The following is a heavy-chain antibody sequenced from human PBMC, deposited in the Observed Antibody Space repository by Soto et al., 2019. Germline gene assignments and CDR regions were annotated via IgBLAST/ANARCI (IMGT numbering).Heavy chain of an antibody. CDR3: ARGFQYWLPTFD. J-gene: IGHJ4*02. V-gene: IGHV4-4*02. CDR1: GASVVNGNW. CDR2: VSLAGRN. Sequence: QVQLQESGPGLVRPSGTLSLTCSVSGASVVNGNWWSWVRQSPGKGLEWIGEVSLAGRNHYNPSLQSRVTISLDKSKYLFSLILTSVTVADAAIYYCARGFQYWLPTFDWGRGTVVTVS. D-gene: IGHD6-19*01.